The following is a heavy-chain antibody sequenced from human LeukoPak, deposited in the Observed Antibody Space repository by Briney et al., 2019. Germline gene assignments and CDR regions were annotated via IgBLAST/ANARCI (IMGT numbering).Heavy chain of an antibody. CDR3: ARGASIAAGLHY. J-gene: IGHJ4*02. CDR2: IYYSGNT. V-gene: IGHV4-59*01. D-gene: IGHD6-6*01. Sequence: SETLSLTCTVSGGSISTYYWSWMRQPPGQGLEWIGYIYYSGNTNYNPSLKSRVTISVDTSKNQFSLKLSSVTAADTAVYYCARGASIAAGLHYWGQGTLVTVSS. CDR1: GGSISTYY.